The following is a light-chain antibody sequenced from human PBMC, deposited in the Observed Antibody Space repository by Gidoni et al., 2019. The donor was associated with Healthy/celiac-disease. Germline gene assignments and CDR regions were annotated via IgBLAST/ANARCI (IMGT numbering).Light chain of an antibody. J-gene: IGKJ2*01. Sequence: IPMAQSPSSLSASVGDRVTITCQASQDISNYLNWYQQKPGKAPKLLIYDASNLETGVPSRFSGRGSGTDFTFTISSLQPEDIVTYYCQQYDNLPHTFGQGTKLEIK. CDR1: QDISNY. CDR2: DAS. V-gene: IGKV1-33*01. CDR3: QQYDNLPHT.